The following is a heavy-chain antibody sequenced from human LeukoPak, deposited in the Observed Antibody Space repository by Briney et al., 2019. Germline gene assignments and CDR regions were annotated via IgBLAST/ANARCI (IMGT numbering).Heavy chain of an antibody. CDR2: ISGSGGST. D-gene: IGHD3-22*01. CDR1: GFTFSSYA. V-gene: IGHV3-23*01. CDR3: AKAYYYDSSGSGDY. Sequence: GGSLRLSCAASGFTFSSYAMSWVRQAPGKGLEWVSAISGSGGSTYYADSVKGRFTISRDNSKNTLYLQMNSLRAEDTAVYYCAKAYYYDSSGSGDYWGQGTLVTVSS. J-gene: IGHJ4*02.